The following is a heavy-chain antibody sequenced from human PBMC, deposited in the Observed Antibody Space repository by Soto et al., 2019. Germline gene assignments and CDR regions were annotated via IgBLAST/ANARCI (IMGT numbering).Heavy chain of an antibody. CDR3: ARDILDGGSYPDY. D-gene: IGHD3-10*01. J-gene: IGHJ4*02. V-gene: IGHV3-21*02. CDR2: ISSRNTYI. CDR1: GFTFSNYI. Sequence: EVQLVESGGGLVKPGGSLRLSCATSGFTFSNYIMNWVRQAPGKGLEWVASISSRNTYIYYAASVRGRFTISRDNAKNSLYLQIDTLRVEDTATYYCARDILDGGSYPDYWGQGTLVTVSS.